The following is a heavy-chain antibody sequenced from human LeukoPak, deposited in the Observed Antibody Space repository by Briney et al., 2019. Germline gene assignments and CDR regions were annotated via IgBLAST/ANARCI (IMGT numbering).Heavy chain of an antibody. Sequence: GGSLRLSCAASGFTFSSYSMNWVRQAPGKGLEWVSSISSSSYIYYADSVKGRFTISRDNAKNSLYLQMNSLRAEDTAVYYCASIAVAGIGFDYWGQGTLVTVSS. J-gene: IGHJ4*02. CDR2: ISSSSYI. V-gene: IGHV3-21*01. CDR1: GFTFSSYS. CDR3: ASIAVAGIGFDY. D-gene: IGHD6-19*01.